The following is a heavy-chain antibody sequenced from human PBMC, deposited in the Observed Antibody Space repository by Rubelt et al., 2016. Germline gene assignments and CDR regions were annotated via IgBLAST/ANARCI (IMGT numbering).Heavy chain of an antibody. CDR1: GGTFSSYA. D-gene: IGHD3-16*01. CDR3: ASPLKYYDYVSYGMDV. V-gene: IGHV1-69*01. J-gene: IGHJ6*02. Sequence: QVQLVQSGADVKKPGSSVKVSCKASGGTFSSYAISWVRQAPGQGLEWMGGIIPIFGTANYALKFQGRVTITADESTSTAYMELSSLRSEDTAVYYCASPLKYYDYVSYGMDVWGQGTTVTVSS. CDR2: IIPIFGTA.